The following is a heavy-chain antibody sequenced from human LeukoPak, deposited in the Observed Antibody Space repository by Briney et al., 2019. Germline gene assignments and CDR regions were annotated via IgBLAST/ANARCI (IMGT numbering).Heavy chain of an antibody. D-gene: IGHD4-17*01. CDR3: ARVGGSGYGDYFDY. V-gene: IGHV4-59*08. CDR1: GGSISGYH. Sequence: PSETLSLTCNVSGGSISGYHWSWIRQPPGKGLEWLGYIYYSGSTYYTPSLKSRVTISLHTSKNQFSLKLTSVTAADTAVYYCARVGGSGYGDYFDYWGQGTLVTVSS. CDR2: IYYSGST. J-gene: IGHJ4*02.